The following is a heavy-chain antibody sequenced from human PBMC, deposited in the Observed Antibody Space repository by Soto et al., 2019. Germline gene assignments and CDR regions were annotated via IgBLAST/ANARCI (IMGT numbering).Heavy chain of an antibody. Sequence: QVQLVQSGAEEKKPGASVKVSCKAPGYTFTSYAMPWVRQAPGQRLERMGWINAGIGHTEYSEKLQGRVTITRDTAASTAYMELISLRSEYTAVYYCASDFRMVVAGPGYWGEGSLVSVSS. CDR2: INAGIGHT. CDR3: ASDFRMVVAGPGY. CDR1: GYTFTSYA. J-gene: IGHJ4*02. V-gene: IGHV1-3*05. D-gene: IGHD2-15*01.